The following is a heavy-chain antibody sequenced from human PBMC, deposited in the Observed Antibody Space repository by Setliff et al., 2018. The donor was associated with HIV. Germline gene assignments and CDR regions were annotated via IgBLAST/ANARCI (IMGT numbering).Heavy chain of an antibody. D-gene: IGHD3-10*01. CDR1: GGSISSGSYY. V-gene: IGHV4-61*09. Sequence: SETLSLTCTVSGGSISSGSYYWSWIRQPAGKGLEWIGHIYTSGSTNYNPSLKSRVTISVDTSKNQFSLKLSSVTAADTAVYYCARDVGYYGSGSQTWGQGTLVTVSS. J-gene: IGHJ5*02. CDR3: ARDVGYYGSGSQT. CDR2: IYTSGST.